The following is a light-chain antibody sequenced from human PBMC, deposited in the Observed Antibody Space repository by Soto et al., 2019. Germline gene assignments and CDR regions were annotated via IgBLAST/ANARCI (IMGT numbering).Light chain of an antibody. J-gene: IGLJ2*01. CDR2: QDT. V-gene: IGLV3-1*01. CDR1: KLGNKY. Sequence: SYELTQPPSVSVSPGQTASITCSGHKLGNKYACWYQRKPGQSPVLVIYQDTKRTSGIPERFSGSNSGNTATLTISGTQAMDEADYYCQAWDSSTVVFGGGTKLTVL. CDR3: QAWDSSTVV.